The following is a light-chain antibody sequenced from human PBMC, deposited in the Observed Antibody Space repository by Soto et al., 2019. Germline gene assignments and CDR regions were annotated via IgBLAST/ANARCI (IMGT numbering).Light chain of an antibody. CDR1: SSDVVGYNY. CDR3: SSYTSSSTLWV. V-gene: IGLV2-14*01. Sequence: SALTQPASVSGSPGQSITISCTGTSSDVVGYNYVSWYQQHPGKAPKLMIYDVSNRPSGVSNRFSGSKSGNTASLTISGRQAEDESDYYCSSYTSSSTLWVFGGGTKVTVL. CDR2: DVS. J-gene: IGLJ3*02.